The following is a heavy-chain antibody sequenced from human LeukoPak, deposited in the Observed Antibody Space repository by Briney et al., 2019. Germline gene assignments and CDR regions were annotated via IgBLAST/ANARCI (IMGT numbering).Heavy chain of an antibody. D-gene: IGHD3-3*01. Sequence: PGGSLRLSCAASGFTFSSYGMSWVRHAPGKGLELVSAISGSGGSTYYADSVKGRFTISRDNSKNTLYLQMNSLRAEDTAVYYCAKDQDYDFWSGYSVSSPIDYWGQGTLVTVSS. V-gene: IGHV3-23*01. J-gene: IGHJ4*02. CDR1: GFTFSSYG. CDR2: ISGSGGST. CDR3: AKDQDYDFWSGYSVSSPIDY.